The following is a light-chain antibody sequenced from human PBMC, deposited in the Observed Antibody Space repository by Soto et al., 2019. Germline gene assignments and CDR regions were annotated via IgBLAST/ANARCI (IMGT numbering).Light chain of an antibody. J-gene: IGKJ4*01. CDR1: QSIRTY. CDR2: AAS. V-gene: IGKV1-39*01. CDR3: QQSFSTSTVT. Sequence: DVQLTQSPSSLSAAVGDRVTITCRASQSIRTYLNWYQQRPGKAPKLLIYAASTLHSGVPSRFSGSSSGTEFTLTISSLQPEDFATYYCQQSFSTSTVTFGGGTRVEI.